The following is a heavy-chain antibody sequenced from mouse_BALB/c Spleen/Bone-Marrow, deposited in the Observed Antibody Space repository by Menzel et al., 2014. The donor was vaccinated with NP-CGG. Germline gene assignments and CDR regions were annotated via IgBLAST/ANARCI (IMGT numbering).Heavy chain of an antibody. Sequence: EVKLMESGGDLVKPGGSLKLSCAASGFTFSSYGMSWVRQTPDKRLEWVATINNGGTYTYYPDSVKGRFTISRDNAKNPLYMQMSSLKSEDTAMYYCALNWDSAYWGQGTLVTVSA. J-gene: IGHJ3*01. V-gene: IGHV5-6*01. D-gene: IGHD4-1*02. CDR3: ALNWDSAY. CDR2: INNGGTYT. CDR1: GFTFSSYG.